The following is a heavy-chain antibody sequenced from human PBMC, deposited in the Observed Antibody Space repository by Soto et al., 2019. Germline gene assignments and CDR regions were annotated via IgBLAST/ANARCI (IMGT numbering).Heavy chain of an antibody. CDR3: ARVSGYSSGWYPINYYGMDV. D-gene: IGHD6-19*01. J-gene: IGHJ6*02. CDR2: INPKSGGT. V-gene: IGHV1-2*04. Sequence: QVQLVQSGADVKKPGASVKVSCRASGYTFTGYYMHWVRQAPGQGLEWMGWINPKSGGTNYAQKFQGWVTMTRDTSISTAYMELSRLRSDDTAVYYCARVSGYSSGWYPINYYGMDVWGQGTTVTVSS. CDR1: GYTFTGYY.